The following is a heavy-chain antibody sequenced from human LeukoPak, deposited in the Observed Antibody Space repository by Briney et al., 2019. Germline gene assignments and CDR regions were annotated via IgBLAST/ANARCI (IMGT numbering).Heavy chain of an antibody. V-gene: IGHV3-23*01. Sequence: PGGSLRLSCAASGFTFNNFAMSWVRQAPGKGLEWVSGIGGSGVSTYYAESVKGRFTISRDNSQNTLYLQLNSLRADDTALYYCAKDRFGHTDQRPLAFDYWDPGSLVAVSS. D-gene: IGHD3-10*01. CDR1: GFTFNNFA. CDR2: IGGSGVST. J-gene: IGHJ4*02. CDR3: AKDRFGHTDQRPLAFDY.